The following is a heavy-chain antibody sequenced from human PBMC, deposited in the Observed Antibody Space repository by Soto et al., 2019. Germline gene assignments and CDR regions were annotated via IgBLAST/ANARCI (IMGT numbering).Heavy chain of an antibody. D-gene: IGHD2-2*03. CDR1: GFSFDDYG. CDR2: ISWNSGDI. J-gene: IGHJ4*02. Sequence: EVQLVESGGGSVQPGRSLRLSCAASGFSFDDYGMHWVRQGPGKGLEWVSGISWNSGDIYYADSVKGRSTISRANAKRSLYLQMNSLRTEDTALYYCAKDNDLDRDGPFDYWGQGILVTVSS. CDR3: AKDNDLDRDGPFDY. V-gene: IGHV3-9*01.